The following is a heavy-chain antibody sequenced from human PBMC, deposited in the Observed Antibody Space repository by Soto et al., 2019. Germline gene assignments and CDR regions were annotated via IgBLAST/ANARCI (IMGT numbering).Heavy chain of an antibody. CDR3: AHRRRYSGYDEYYFDY. CDR2: IYWDDDK. CDR1: GFSLSTSGVG. V-gene: IGHV2-5*02. Sequence: QITLKESGPTLVKPTQTLTLTCTFSGFSLSTSGVGVGWIRQPPGKALEWLALIYWDDDKRHSRSLKSRLTITKDTSKNQVVLTMTNMDPVDTATYYCAHRRRYSGYDEYYFDYWGQGTLVTVSS. J-gene: IGHJ4*02. D-gene: IGHD5-12*01.